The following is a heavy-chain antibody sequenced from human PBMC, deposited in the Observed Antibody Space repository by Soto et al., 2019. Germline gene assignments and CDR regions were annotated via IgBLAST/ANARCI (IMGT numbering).Heavy chain of an antibody. CDR3: ARERWYEAFDV. CDR1: GFFISSGNY. D-gene: IGHD2-15*01. V-gene: IGHV4-38-2*02. J-gene: IGHJ3*01. Sequence: SETLSLTCAVSGFFISSGNYWGWIRKPPGKGLEWMGSIFHGGNTYYNPSLKSRVTISVDMSKNQFSLKLNSVTAADTAVYYCARERWYEAFDVWGEGTVVTVS. CDR2: IFHGGNT.